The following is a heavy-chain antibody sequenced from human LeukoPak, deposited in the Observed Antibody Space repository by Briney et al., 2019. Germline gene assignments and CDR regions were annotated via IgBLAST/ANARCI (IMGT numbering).Heavy chain of an antibody. CDR2: INPSGGST. J-gene: IGHJ5*02. V-gene: IGHV1-46*01. CDR3: ARGGHRRYYYTSGSAFDP. Sequence: GASVKVSCKASGYTFTSYYMHWVRQAPGQGLEWMGIINPSGGSTSYAQKFQGRVTMTRDTSTSTAYMELKSLRSDDTAVYYCARGGHRRYYYTSGSAFDPWGQGTLVTVSS. CDR1: GYTFTSYY. D-gene: IGHD3-10*01.